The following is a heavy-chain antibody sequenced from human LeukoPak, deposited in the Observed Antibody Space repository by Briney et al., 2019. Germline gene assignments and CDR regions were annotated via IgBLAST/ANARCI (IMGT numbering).Heavy chain of an antibody. D-gene: IGHD6-6*01. CDR3: ARERSSSSYYYYGMDV. CDR1: GGSISSYY. Sequence: SETLSLTCTVSGGSISSYYWSWIRQPPGKGLEWIGYIYSSGSTNYNPSLKSRITISVDTSKNQFSLKLSSVTAADTAVYYCARERSSSSYYYYGMDVWGQGTTVTVSS. CDR2: IYSSGST. V-gene: IGHV4-59*01. J-gene: IGHJ6*02.